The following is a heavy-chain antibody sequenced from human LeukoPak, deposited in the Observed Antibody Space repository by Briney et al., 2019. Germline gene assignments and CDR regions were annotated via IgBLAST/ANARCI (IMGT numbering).Heavy chain of an antibody. J-gene: IGHJ6*03. Sequence: SETLSLTCAVYGGSFSGYYWSWIRQPPGKGLEWIGEINHSGSTNYNPSLKSRVTISVDTSKNQFSLKLSSVTAADTAVYFCARGGPPGYYYDYYMDVWGKGTTVTISS. CDR3: ARGGPPGYYYDYYMDV. CDR1: GGSFSGYY. V-gene: IGHV4-34*01. CDR2: INHSGST.